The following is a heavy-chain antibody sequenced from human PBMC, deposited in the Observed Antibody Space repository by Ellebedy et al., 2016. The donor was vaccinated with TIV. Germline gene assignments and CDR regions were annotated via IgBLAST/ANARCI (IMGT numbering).Heavy chain of an antibody. CDR1: GFTFSSYS. V-gene: IGHV3-48*01. J-gene: IGHJ3*02. D-gene: IGHD6-6*01. CDR2: ISSSSSTI. CDR3: ARRPLFIAALLPYDAFDI. Sequence: GGSLRLXCAASGFTFSSYSMNWVRQAPGKGLEWVSYISSSSSTIYYADSVKGRFTISRDNAKNSLYLQMNSLRAEDTAVYYCARRPLFIAALLPYDAFDIWGQGTMVTVSS.